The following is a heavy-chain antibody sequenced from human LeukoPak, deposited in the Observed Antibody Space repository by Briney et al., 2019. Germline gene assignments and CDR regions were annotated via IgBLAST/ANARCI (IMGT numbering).Heavy chain of an antibody. CDR3: TTTPDYYGSGR. J-gene: IGHJ4*02. V-gene: IGHV3-15*01. D-gene: IGHD3-10*01. CDR2: IISKTDGGTT. CDR1: GFTFSNAW. Sequence: GGSLRLSCAASGFTFSNAWMSWVRQAPGKGLEWVGRIISKTDGGTTDYAAPVKGRLTISRDDSKNTLFLQMNSLKPEDTAVYYCTTTPDYYGSGRWGQGALVTVSS.